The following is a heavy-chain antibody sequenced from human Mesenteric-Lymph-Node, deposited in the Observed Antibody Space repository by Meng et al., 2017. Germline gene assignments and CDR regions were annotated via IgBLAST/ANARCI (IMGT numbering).Heavy chain of an antibody. J-gene: IGHJ5*02. D-gene: IGHD4-17*01. CDR1: GGSISSSNW. Sequence: QVQMRESGPGRVKPSGTLSPTCAVPGGSISSSNWWSWIRQHPGKGLEWIGYIYYSGSTYYNPSLRSRVAISIDTSKNQFSLKLTSVTAADTAVYFCARTNYGDYNWFDPWGQGTLVTVSS. CDR3: ARTNYGDYNWFDP. CDR2: IYYSGST. V-gene: IGHV4-31*11.